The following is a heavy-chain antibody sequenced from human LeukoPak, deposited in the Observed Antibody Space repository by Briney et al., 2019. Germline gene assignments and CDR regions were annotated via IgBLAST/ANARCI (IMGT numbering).Heavy chain of an antibody. J-gene: IGHJ4*02. CDR1: GGSISSYY. Sequence: SETLSLTCTVSGGSISSYYWSWIRQPPGKGLEWIGYIYYSGSTNYNPSLKSRVTISVDTSKNQFSLKLSSVTAADTAVYYCARDSYYYGSGSYPSDYWGQGTLVTVSS. CDR2: IYYSGST. CDR3: ARDSYYYGSGSYPSDY. V-gene: IGHV4-59*01. D-gene: IGHD3-10*01.